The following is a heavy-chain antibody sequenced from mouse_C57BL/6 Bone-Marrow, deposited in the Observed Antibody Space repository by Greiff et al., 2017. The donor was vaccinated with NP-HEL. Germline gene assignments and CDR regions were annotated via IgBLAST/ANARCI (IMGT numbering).Heavy chain of an antibody. J-gene: IGHJ2*01. D-gene: IGHD4-1*01. CDR3: ARSWDYFDY. CDR1: GYAFTNSL. V-gene: IGHV1-54*01. Sequence: QVQLQQSGAELVRPGTSVKVSCKASGYAFTNSLIEWVKQRPGQGLEWIGVINPGSGGTNYNEKFKGKATLTADKSSSTAYMQLSSLTSEDSAVYFCARSWDYFDYWGQGTTLTVSS. CDR2: INPGSGGT.